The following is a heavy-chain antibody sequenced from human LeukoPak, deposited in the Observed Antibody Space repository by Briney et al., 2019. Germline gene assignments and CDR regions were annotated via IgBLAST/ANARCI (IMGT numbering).Heavy chain of an antibody. Sequence: PGRPLRLSCAASGFTFSNYGMHWVRQAPGKGLEWVADISYDGSIQYCADSVKGRFTISRDNSKNTLYLQMNSLRAEDTAVYYCATASGIAVADYWGQGTLVTVSS. J-gene: IGHJ4*02. CDR2: ISYDGSIQ. CDR3: ATASGIAVADY. D-gene: IGHD6-19*01. V-gene: IGHV3-30*03. CDR1: GFTFSNYG.